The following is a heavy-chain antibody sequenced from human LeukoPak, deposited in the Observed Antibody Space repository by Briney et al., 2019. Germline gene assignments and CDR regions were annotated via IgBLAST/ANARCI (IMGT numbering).Heavy chain of an antibody. CDR1: GGSISGYF. D-gene: IGHD3-22*01. J-gene: IGHJ4*02. CDR3: ARHGHDSGNFEAHFDY. V-gene: IGHV4-59*08. CDR2: TNYGGTT. Sequence: SETLSLTCTVSGGSISGYFWSRIRQSPGKGLEWIGYTNYGGTTNYNPSLKSRVAMSVDTSKNQFSLNLNSVTAADTAVYYCARHGHDSGNFEAHFDYWGQGTLVTVSS.